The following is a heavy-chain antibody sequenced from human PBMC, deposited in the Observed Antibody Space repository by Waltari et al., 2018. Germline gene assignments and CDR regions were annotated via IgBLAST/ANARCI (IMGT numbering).Heavy chain of an antibody. CDR1: GGSISSYY. Sequence: QVQLQESGPGLVKPSETLSLTCTVSGGSISSYYWSWNRQPAGKGLEWIGRFYTRGSTYYNPARKRRGTMSVDTSKNQFSLKLGSLTAADTAVYYCARVYDSSGYYYGLDYYYGMDVWGQGTTVTVSS. V-gene: IGHV4-4*07. D-gene: IGHD3-22*01. J-gene: IGHJ6*02. CDR3: ARVYDSSGYYYGLDYYYGMDV. CDR2: FYTRGST.